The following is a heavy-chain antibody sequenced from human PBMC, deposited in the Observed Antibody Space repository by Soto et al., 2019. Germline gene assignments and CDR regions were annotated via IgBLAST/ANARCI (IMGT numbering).Heavy chain of an antibody. V-gene: IGHV3-33*01. D-gene: IGHD2-2*01. J-gene: IGHJ6*03. CDR3: AQGEYHLLEAYYYYYMDV. CDR1: GFTFSSYG. CDR2: IWYDGSNK. Sequence: QVQLVESGGGVVQPGRSLRLSCAASGFTFSSYGMHWVRQAPGKGLEWVAVIWYDGSNKYYADSVKGRFTISSDNSKNTLYLQMNSLRAEDTAVYYCAQGEYHLLEAYYYYYMDVWGKGTTVTVSS.